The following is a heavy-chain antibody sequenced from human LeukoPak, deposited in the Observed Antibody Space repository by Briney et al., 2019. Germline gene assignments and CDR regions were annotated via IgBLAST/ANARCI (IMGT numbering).Heavy chain of an antibody. CDR1: GGSISSSSYY. J-gene: IGHJ5*02. CDR3: ATDLLRYCSGGSCYWFDP. V-gene: IGHV4-39*07. Sequence: SETLSLTCTVSGGSISSSSYYWGWIRQPPGKGLEWIGGIYYSGTTYYNPSLKSRVTISVDTSKNQFSLKLTPVTAADTAVYYSATDLLRYCSGGSCYWFDPCGQGNLVIVSS. CDR2: IYYSGTT. D-gene: IGHD2-15*01.